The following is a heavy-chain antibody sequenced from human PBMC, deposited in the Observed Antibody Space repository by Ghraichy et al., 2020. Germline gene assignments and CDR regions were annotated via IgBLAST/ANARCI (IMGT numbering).Heavy chain of an antibody. J-gene: IGHJ4*02. D-gene: IGHD2-2*01. Sequence: SETLSLTCTFSGGSISSYYWSWIRRPPGKGLEWIGYIYNSGNTNYNPSLKSRVTISVDTPKNQFSLKLSSVTAADTAVDYCAREAGVGDQYHFDYGGQGPLVTVSS. V-gene: IGHV4-59*01. CDR3: AREAGVGDQYHFDY. CDR2: IYNSGNT. CDR1: GGSISSYY.